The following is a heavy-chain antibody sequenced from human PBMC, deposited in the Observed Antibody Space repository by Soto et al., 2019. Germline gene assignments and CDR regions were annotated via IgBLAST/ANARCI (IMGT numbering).Heavy chain of an antibody. Sequence: GPSVKVSCKASGYTFTSYYMHWVRQAPGQGLEWMGIINPSGGSTSYAQKFQGRVTMTRDTSTSTVYMELSSLRSEDTAVYYCAREGKEVAAAIGMDVWGQGTTVTVSS. CDR2: INPSGGST. V-gene: IGHV1-46*01. J-gene: IGHJ6*02. D-gene: IGHD6-13*01. CDR3: AREGKEVAAAIGMDV. CDR1: GYTFTSYY.